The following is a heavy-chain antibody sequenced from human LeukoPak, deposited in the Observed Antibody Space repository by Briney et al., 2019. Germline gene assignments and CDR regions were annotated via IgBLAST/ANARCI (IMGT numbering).Heavy chain of an antibody. Sequence: PSETLSLTCAVYGGSFSGYYWSWIRQPPGKGLEWIGEINHSGSTNYNPSLKSRVTISVDTSKNQFSLKLSSVTAADTAVYYCARGRIVVVTNWRIAEYFQHWGQGTLVTVSS. J-gene: IGHJ1*01. V-gene: IGHV4-34*01. CDR1: GGSFSGYY. CDR2: INHSGST. D-gene: IGHD3-22*01. CDR3: ARGRIVVVTNWRIAEYFQH.